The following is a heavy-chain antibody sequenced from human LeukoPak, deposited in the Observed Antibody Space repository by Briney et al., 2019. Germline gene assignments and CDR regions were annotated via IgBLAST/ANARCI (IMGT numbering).Heavy chain of an antibody. D-gene: IGHD5-18*01. J-gene: IGHJ3*02. CDR3: ARDLGVMVRAFDI. V-gene: IGHV4-59*01. Sequence: SETLSLTCTVSGASISSYYWSWIRQPPGKRLEWLGYIYYSGSTSYNPSLKSRVTISVDTSKDQISLKLSSVTAADTAVYYCARDLGVMVRAFDIWGQGTMVTVSS. CDR2: IYYSGST. CDR1: GASISSYY.